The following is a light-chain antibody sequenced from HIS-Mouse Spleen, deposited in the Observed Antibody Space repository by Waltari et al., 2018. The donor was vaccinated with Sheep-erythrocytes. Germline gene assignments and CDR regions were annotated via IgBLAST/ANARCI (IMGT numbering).Light chain of an antibody. CDR2: NAS. J-gene: IGKJ2*01. CDR1: QSVSSY. Sequence: DIVLTQSPATLSLSPGERATLPCRTSQSVSSYLTRYQQKPGQAPRLLIYNASNRATRIPARFSGSGSETDFTLTISSLKPEDFAVYYCQQRSNWYTFGQGTKLEIK. CDR3: QQRSNWYT. V-gene: IGKV3-11*01.